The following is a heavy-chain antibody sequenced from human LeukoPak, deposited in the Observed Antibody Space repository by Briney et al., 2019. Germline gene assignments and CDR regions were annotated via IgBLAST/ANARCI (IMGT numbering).Heavy chain of an antibody. CDR1: GFTFSDYY. CDR2: ISSSGSTI. J-gene: IGHJ6*03. Sequence: GGSLRLSCVASGFTFSDYYMSWIRQAPGKGLEWVSYISSSGSTIYYADSVKGRFTISRDNAKNSLYLQMNSLRAEDTAVYYCARDQGLYYYYYMDVWGKGTTVTVSS. V-gene: IGHV3-11*04. CDR3: ARDQGLYYYYYMDV.